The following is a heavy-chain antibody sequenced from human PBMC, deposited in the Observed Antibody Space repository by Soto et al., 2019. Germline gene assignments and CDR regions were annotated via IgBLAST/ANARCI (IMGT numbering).Heavy chain of an antibody. V-gene: IGHV3-74*01. CDR2: INSNGSST. D-gene: IGHD2-15*01. J-gene: IGHJ4*02. Sequence: QPGGSLRLSCAASGFTFSSYSMNWVRQAPGKGLVWVSCINSNGSSTSYADSVKGRFTISRDNAKNTLYLQMNSLRAEDTAVYYCVRTSLVVAAATREDYWGQGTLVTVSS. CDR1: GFTFSSYS. CDR3: VRTSLVVAAATREDY.